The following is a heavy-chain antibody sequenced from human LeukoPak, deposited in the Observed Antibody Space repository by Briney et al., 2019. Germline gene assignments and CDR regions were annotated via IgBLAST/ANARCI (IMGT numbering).Heavy chain of an antibody. V-gene: IGHV1-8*01. CDR3: ARGTKSFDY. Sequence: PGASVKGSCKGSGYTFARYDINWVRQATGQGLEWMGWMNPNSGNTGYAQKFQGRVTMTRNTSISTAYMELSSLRSEDTAVYYCARGTKSFDYCGQGTLVTVSS. J-gene: IGHJ4*02. CDR1: GYTFARYD. CDR2: MNPNSGNT.